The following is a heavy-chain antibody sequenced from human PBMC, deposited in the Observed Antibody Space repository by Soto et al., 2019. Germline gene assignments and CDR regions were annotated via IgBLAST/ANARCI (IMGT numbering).Heavy chain of an antibody. CDR3: ARGPAAAFSFDY. V-gene: IGHV3-30-3*01. CDR1: GFSFSTYS. J-gene: IGHJ4*02. CDR2: MSYDGNTK. Sequence: QVQLVESGGDVVQPGRSLRLSCAASGFSFSTYSMHWVRQAPGKGLEWVAVMSYDGNTKYYADSVKGRFTISRDNSKNTLYLQMNSLGAEDTAVYYCARGPAAAFSFDYWGQGTLVTVSS. D-gene: IGHD6-13*01.